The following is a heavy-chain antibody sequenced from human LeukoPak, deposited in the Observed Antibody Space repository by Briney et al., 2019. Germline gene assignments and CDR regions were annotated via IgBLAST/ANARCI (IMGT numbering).Heavy chain of an antibody. CDR2: INPNSGGT. J-gene: IGHJ5*02. CDR3: ARDQAVGVSWWVDP. Sequence: GASVKVSCKASGYTFTGYYIHWVRQAPGQGLEWMGWINPNSGGTNYAQKFQGRVTMTRDTSISTTYMELSRLRSDDTAVYYCARDQAVGVSWWVDPWGQGTLVTVSS. D-gene: IGHD6-19*01. V-gene: IGHV1-2*02. CDR1: GYTFTGYY.